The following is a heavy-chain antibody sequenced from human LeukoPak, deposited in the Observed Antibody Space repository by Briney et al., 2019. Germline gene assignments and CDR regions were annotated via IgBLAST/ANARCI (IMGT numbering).Heavy chain of an antibody. Sequence: PGGSLRLSCAASGFTFSSYGMPWVRQAPGKGLEWVAFIRYDGSNKYCADSVKGRFTISRDNSKNSLYLQMNSLRAEATAVYYCARVLVGAIDYWGQGTLVTVSS. D-gene: IGHD2-8*02. CDR1: GFTFSSYG. CDR3: ARVLVGAIDY. V-gene: IGHV3-30*02. CDR2: IRYDGSNK. J-gene: IGHJ4*02.